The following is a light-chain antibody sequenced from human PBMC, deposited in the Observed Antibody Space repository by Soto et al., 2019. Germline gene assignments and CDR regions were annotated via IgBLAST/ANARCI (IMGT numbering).Light chain of an antibody. CDR1: QSVTSSY. CDR2: SAS. CDR3: QHYDCSPPGIT. V-gene: IGKV3-20*01. J-gene: IGKJ3*01. Sequence: EIVLTQSPGTLSLSLGERATLSCRASQSVTSSYLAWYQQKPGQAPRLLIYSASNRATGIPDRFSGSGSGTGFNLTITVLEPEDFAVYYCQHYDCSPPGITFGPGTKVDI.